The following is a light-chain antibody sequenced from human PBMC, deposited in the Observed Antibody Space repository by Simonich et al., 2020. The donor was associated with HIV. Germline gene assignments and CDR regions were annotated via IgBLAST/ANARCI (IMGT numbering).Light chain of an antibody. J-gene: IGKJ4*01. CDR3: QQFYSAPLT. CDR2: WAS. CDR1: QSVLYSSNNKNY. V-gene: IGKV4-1*01. Sequence: DIVMTQSPDSLAVSLGERATINCKSSQSVLYSSNNKNYLAWYQKKPGQPPKLIIYWASTRESGGPDRFSGSGSGTDFTLTISSLQAEDVAVYYCQQFYSAPLTFGGGTKVEIK.